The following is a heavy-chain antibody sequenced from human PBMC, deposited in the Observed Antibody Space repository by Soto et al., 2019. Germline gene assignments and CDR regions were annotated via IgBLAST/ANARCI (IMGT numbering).Heavy chain of an antibody. D-gene: IGHD2-2*01. CDR2: ISAYNGNT. CDR1: GYTFTSYG. Sequence: GASVKVSCKASGYTFTSYGISWVRQAPGQGLEWMGWISAYNGNTNYAQKLQGRVTMTTDTSTSTAYMELRSLGSDDTAVYYCVRGTAIVVVPAADGRVDFDYWGQGTLVTVSS. CDR3: VRGTAIVVVPAADGRVDFDY. V-gene: IGHV1-18*01. J-gene: IGHJ4*02.